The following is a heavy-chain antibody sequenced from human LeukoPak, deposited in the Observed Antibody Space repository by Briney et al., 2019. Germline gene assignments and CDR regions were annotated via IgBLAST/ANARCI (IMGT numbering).Heavy chain of an antibody. Sequence: GGSLRLSCAASGFTFSNYAMSWVGQAPGTGLEWVSGISHSGYSAYNADSVKGRFTISRDNSKNTLYLHMNSLSAEDTAVYYCARGGWFGKPQRVDYWGQGTLITVSS. J-gene: IGHJ4*02. V-gene: IGHV3-23*01. CDR3: ARGGWFGKPQRVDY. D-gene: IGHD6-19*01. CDR1: GFTFSNYA. CDR2: ISHSGYSA.